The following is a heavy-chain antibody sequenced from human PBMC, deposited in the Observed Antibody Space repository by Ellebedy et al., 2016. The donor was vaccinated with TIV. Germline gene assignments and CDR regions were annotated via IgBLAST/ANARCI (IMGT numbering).Heavy chain of an antibody. V-gene: IGHV4-59*11. CDR1: GDSMTSHY. D-gene: IGHD5-24*01. CDR2: VFHSGNT. CDR3: ARGGGRWLQVDN. J-gene: IGHJ4*02. Sequence: SETLSLXXTVSGDSMTSHYWSWIRQPPGMGLEWIGFVFHSGNTNYNPSLKSRVTISVDTSKKLFSLKLSSITAADTAEYYCARGGGRWLQVDNWGQGTLVTVSS.